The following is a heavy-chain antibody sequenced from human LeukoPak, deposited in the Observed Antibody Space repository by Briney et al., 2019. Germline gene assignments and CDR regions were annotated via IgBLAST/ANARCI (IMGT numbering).Heavy chain of an antibody. D-gene: IGHD6-13*01. J-gene: IGHJ6*03. CDR3: ARDGIAAVDRGYYYYYMDV. V-gene: IGHV1-18*01. CDR2: ISAYNGNT. Sequence: ASVKVSCKASGYTFTSYGISWVRQAPGQGLEWMGWISAYNGNTNYAQKLQGRVTMTTDTSTSTAYMELRSLRSDDTAVYYCARDGIAAVDRGYYYYYMDVWGKGTTVTVSS. CDR1: GYTFTSYG.